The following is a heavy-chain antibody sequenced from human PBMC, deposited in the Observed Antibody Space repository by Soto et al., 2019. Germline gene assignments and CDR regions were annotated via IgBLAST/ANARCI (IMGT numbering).Heavy chain of an antibody. V-gene: IGHV1-18*01. J-gene: IGHJ6*03. CDR1: GYTFTSYG. CDR3: ARRGPGYYYMDV. Sequence: ASVTVSCKASGYTFTSYGIRWVRQAPGQGLEWMGWISAYNGNTNYAQKLQGRVTMTTDTSTSTAYMELRSLRSDDTAVYYCARRGPGYYYMDVWGKGTTVTVSS. D-gene: IGHD3-10*01. CDR2: ISAYNGNT.